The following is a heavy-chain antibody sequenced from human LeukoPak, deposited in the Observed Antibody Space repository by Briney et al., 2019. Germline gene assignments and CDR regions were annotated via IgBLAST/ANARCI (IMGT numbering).Heavy chain of an antibody. D-gene: IGHD1-26*01. V-gene: IGHV4-4*02. CDR1: GDSISSANW. Sequence: PSGTLSLTCAVSGDSISSANWWSWVRQPPGKGLEWIGEIYHNGRTNYSPSLRSRVTISVDKSKNQFSMMLYSATAADTAVYYCALGPYYYTSGIYYGLDVWGQGTTVIVSS. CDR2: IYHNGRT. CDR3: ALGPYYYTSGIYYGLDV. J-gene: IGHJ6*02.